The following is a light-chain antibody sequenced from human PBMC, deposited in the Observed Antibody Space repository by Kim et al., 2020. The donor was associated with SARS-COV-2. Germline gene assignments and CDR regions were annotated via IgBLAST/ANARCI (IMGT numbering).Light chain of an antibody. CDR1: QSVSSSN. CDR2: AAS. Sequence: APGDSATRSCRASQSVSSSNLAWYQQKAGQAPRLLIYAASRRATDIPDRFSGSGSGTDFTLTISRLEPEDFALYYCQQYGSSPLTFGGGTKVDIK. J-gene: IGKJ4*01. CDR3: QQYGSSPLT. V-gene: IGKV3-20*01.